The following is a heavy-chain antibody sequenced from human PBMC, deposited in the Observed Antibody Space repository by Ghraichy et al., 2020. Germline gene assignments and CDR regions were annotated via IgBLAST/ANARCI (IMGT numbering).Heavy chain of an antibody. Sequence: SQTPSLTCAVSGDVIGAGGYSWSSIRQSPGKGLEWVGYTYHDGTTHLNPSLKNRVTILVDKSKNQFSLNLSSLTAADTAVYYCARGAHDYAFDFWGQGAPVTVTS. V-gene: IGHV4-30-2*06. CDR1: GDVIGAGGYS. CDR2: TYHDGTT. D-gene: IGHD4-17*01. CDR3: ARGAHDYAFDF. J-gene: IGHJ4*02.